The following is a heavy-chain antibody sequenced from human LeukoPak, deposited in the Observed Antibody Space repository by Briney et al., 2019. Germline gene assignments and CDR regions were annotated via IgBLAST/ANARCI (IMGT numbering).Heavy chain of an antibody. D-gene: IGHD3-22*01. V-gene: IGHV3-7*01. Sequence: PGGSLRLSCVCTVCEFTFSNYWMGWARQAPGKGLEWVASVKQDGSEGKYVDSVKGRFTISRDNAKNSLYLQMNSLRDEDTAVYLCARMWRTVDDSSVYRAFDMWGQGTMVTVSS. CDR1: EFTFSNYW. CDR3: ARMWRTVDDSSVYRAFDM. J-gene: IGHJ3*02. CDR2: VKQDGSEG.